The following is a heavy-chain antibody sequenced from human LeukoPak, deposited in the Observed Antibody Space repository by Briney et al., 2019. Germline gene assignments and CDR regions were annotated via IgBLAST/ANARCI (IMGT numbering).Heavy chain of an antibody. D-gene: IGHD3-16*02. V-gene: IGHV4-4*02. CDR3: ARSGDDYVWGSYRYCDY. Sequence: HPSETLSLTCAVSGGSISSSNWWSWVRQPPGKGLEWIGEIYHSGSANYNPSLKSRVTISLDTSKNQFSLKLSSVTAADTAVYYCARSGDDYVWGSYRYCDYWGQGTLVTVSS. J-gene: IGHJ4*02. CDR2: IYHSGSA. CDR1: GGSISSSNW.